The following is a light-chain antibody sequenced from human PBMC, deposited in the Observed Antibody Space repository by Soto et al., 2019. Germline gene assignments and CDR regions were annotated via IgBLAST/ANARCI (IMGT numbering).Light chain of an antibody. CDR2: DAS. J-gene: IGKJ3*01. CDR3: QQRNNRPFT. V-gene: IGKV3-11*01. Sequence: IGFTKSPTTLSLSQRERATLSCRASQSVNNYLAWYQQRPGQAPRLLIYDASNWATGIPARFSGSGSGTDFTLTISSLEPEDFALYYCQQRNNRPFTFGPGTKVDIK. CDR1: QSVNNY.